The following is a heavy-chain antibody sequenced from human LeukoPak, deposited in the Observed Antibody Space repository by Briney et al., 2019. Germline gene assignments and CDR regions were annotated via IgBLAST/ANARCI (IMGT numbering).Heavy chain of an antibody. V-gene: IGHV1-18*04. Sequence: GASVKVSCKASGYTFTSYGISWVRQAPGQGLEWMGWISPYNGNTNYAQKLQGRVTMTTDTSTSTAYMELRSLRSDDTAVYYCARDLPLIVVVPAATKRNWFDPWGQGTLVTVSS. D-gene: IGHD2-2*01. J-gene: IGHJ5*02. CDR3: ARDLPLIVVVPAATKRNWFDP. CDR2: ISPYNGNT. CDR1: GYTFTSYG.